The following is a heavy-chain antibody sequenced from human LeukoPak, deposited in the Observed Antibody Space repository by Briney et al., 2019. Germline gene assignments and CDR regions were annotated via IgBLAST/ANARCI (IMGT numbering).Heavy chain of an antibody. V-gene: IGHV1-2*02. CDR3: ARRWYGDTDAFDI. J-gene: IGHJ3*02. CDR1: GYTFTGYY. CDR2: INPNSGGT. Sequence: GASVKVSCKASGYTFTGYYMHWVRQAPGQGLEWMGWINPNSGGTNYAQKFQGRVTMTRDTSISTAYMELSRLRSDDTAVYYCARRWYGDTDAFDIWGQGTMVTVSS. D-gene: IGHD4-17*01.